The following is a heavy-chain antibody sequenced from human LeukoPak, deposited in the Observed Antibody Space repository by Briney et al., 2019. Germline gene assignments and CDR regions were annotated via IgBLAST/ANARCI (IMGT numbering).Heavy chain of an antibody. V-gene: IGHV4-61*01. J-gene: IGHJ4*02. D-gene: IGHD1-1*01. CDR3: ARGIRTGYGY. CDR2: VDYSGST. Sequence: PSETLSLTCSVSGGSFRSGNYYWSWIRQPPGKGLEWIGYVDYSGSTSYNPSLRRRVAISLDTSKNQFSLKVMYLTAADTAVYYCARGIRTGYGYWGQGTLVTVSS. CDR1: GGSFRSGNYY.